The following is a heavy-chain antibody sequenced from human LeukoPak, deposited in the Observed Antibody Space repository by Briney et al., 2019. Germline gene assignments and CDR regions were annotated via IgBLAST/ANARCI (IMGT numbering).Heavy chain of an antibody. Sequence: SETLSLTCAVSGGSFSGFYWSWIRQPPGKGLEWIGYIHYSGTTNCNHSLISRVTISVDTSKTQFSLKLSSVTAGKTAVYYCARGVDSSMAPFGYWGQGNLVTVSS. CDR2: IHYSGTT. D-gene: IGHD5-18*01. J-gene: IGHJ4*02. CDR1: GGSFSGFY. CDR3: ARGVDSSMAPFGY. V-gene: IGHV4-59*01.